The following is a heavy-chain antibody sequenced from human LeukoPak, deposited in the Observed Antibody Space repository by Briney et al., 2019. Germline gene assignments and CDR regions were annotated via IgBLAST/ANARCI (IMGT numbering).Heavy chain of an antibody. CDR3: ARAEYGSGSPLY. CDR1: GFTFSSYA. D-gene: IGHD3-10*01. Sequence: GGSLRLSCAASGFTFSSYAMHWVRQAPGKGLEWVAVISYDRSNKYYADSVKGRFTISRDNSKNTLYLQMNSLRAEDTAVYYCARAEYGSGSPLYWGQGTLVTVS. J-gene: IGHJ4*02. V-gene: IGHV3-30-3*01. CDR2: ISYDRSNK.